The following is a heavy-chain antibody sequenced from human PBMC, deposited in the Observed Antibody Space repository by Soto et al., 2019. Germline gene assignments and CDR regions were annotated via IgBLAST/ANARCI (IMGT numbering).Heavy chain of an antibody. CDR2: INHSGST. CDR3: ARGDGLGGYCSGGSCYHFDY. V-gene: IGHV4-34*01. J-gene: IGHJ4*02. Sequence: PSETLSLTCAVYGGSFSGYYWSWIRQPPGKGLEWIGEINHSGSTNYNPSLKSRVTISVDTSKNQFSLKLSSVTAADTAVYYCARGDGLGGYCSGGSCYHFDYWGQGTLVTVSS. CDR1: GGSFSGYY. D-gene: IGHD2-15*01.